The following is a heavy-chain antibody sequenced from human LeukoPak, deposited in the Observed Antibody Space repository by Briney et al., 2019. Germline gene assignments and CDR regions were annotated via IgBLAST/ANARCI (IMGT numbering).Heavy chain of an antibody. CDR1: GGSFSGYY. CDR2: INHSGST. J-gene: IGHJ4*02. Sequence: SETLSLTCAVYGGSFSGYYWSWIRQPPGKGLEWIGEINHSGSTNYNPSLKSRVTISVDTSKSQFSLKLSSVTAVDTAVYYCARGGGPSLRYFDWLPKPYYFDYWGQGTLVTVSS. V-gene: IGHV4-34*01. D-gene: IGHD3-9*01. CDR3: ARGGGPSLRYFDWLPKPYYFDY.